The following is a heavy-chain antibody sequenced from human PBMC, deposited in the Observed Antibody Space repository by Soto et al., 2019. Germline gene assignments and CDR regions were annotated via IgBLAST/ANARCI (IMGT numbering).Heavy chain of an antibody. CDR3: ARVPASGIAAADNYYYYGMDV. J-gene: IGHJ6*02. V-gene: IGHV1-2*04. CDR2: INPNSGGT. CDR1: GYTFTGYY. Sequence: ASVKVSCKASGYTFTGYYMHWVRQAPGQGLEWMGWINPNSGGTNYAQKFQGWVTMTRDTSISTAYMELSRLRSDDTAVYYCARVPASGIAAADNYYYYGMDVWGQGTTLTVSS. D-gene: IGHD6-13*01.